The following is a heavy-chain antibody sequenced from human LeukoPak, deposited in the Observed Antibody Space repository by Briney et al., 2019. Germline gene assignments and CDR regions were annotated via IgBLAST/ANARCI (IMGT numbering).Heavy chain of an antibody. D-gene: IGHD2-2*01. J-gene: IGHJ4*02. CDR2: ITRFTGAT. CDR1: GFPFSNYA. V-gene: IGHV3-23*01. Sequence: GGSLRLSCTASGFPFSNYAMTWVRQAPGRGLEWVSTITRFTGATYYADSVKGRFTISRGDSNNTLYLQMNSLRAGDTAVYYCARDTRLMYYFDFWGQGALVTVSS. CDR3: ARDTRLMYYFDF.